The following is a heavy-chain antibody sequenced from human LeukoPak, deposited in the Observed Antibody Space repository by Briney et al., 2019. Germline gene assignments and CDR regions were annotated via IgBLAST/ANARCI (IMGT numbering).Heavy chain of an antibody. D-gene: IGHD3-9*01. V-gene: IGHV1-8*01. CDR2: MNPNSGNT. CDR3: ARSPSLRHFDWTRRGYFDY. J-gene: IGHJ4*02. Sequence: ASVKVSCKASGYTFTSYDINWVRQATGQGLEWMGWMNPNSGNTGYAQKFQGRVTMTRNTSISTAYMELSSLRSEDTAVYYCARSPSLRHFDWTRRGYFDYWGQGTLVTVSS. CDR1: GYTFTSYD.